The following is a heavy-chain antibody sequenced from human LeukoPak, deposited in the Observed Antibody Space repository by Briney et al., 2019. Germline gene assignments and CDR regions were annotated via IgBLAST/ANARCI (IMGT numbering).Heavy chain of an antibody. D-gene: IGHD3-3*01. V-gene: IGHV3-11*04. CDR1: GFTFSDYY. J-gene: IGHJ4*02. CDR2: ISSGGSTI. Sequence: GSLRLSCAASGFTFSDYYMSWIRQAPGKGLEWVSYISSGGSTIKYADSVKGRFTVSRDNAKKSLYLQMNSLRAEDTAVYYCARGQSLVEWLSSYYFDYWGQGTLVTVSS. CDR3: ARGQSLVEWLSSYYFDY.